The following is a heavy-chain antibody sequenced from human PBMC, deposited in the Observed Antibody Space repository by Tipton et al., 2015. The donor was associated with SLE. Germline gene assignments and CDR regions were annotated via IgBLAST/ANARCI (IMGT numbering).Heavy chain of an antibody. CDR1: GGSISSYY. CDR2: IYYSGST. D-gene: IGHD4-17*01. J-gene: IGHJ4*02. Sequence: TLSLTCTVSGGSISSYYWSWIRQPPGKGLEWIGYIYYSGSTNYNPSLKSRVTISVDTSKNQFSLKLSSVTAADTAVYYCARDHGDYLGYWGQGTLVTVSS. CDR3: ARDHGDYLGY. V-gene: IGHV4-59*01.